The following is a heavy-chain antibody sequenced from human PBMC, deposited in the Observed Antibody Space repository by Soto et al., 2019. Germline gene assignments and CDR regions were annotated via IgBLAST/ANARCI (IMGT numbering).Heavy chain of an antibody. CDR1: GFTFVGSA. Sequence: SVKVSCKVSGFTFVGSAVQWVRQARGQRPEWIGWILVGTGNANYAQNFQGRITITRDLSTTTAYMELSSLTSEDTAVYYCAADGGYCSRGSCYPGYWGQGTLVTVAS. J-gene: IGHJ4*02. V-gene: IGHV1-58*01. CDR2: ILVGTGNA. CDR3: AADGGYCSRGSCYPGY. D-gene: IGHD2-15*01.